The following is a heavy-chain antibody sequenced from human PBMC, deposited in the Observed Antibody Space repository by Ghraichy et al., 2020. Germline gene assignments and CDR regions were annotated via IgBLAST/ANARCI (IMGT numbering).Heavy chain of an antibody. CDR3: ARKFGHGDLNWFDP. D-gene: IGHD4-17*01. CDR2: IYYSGST. CDR1: GGSISSSSYY. V-gene: IGHV4-39*01. J-gene: IGHJ5*02. Sequence: ESMNISCTVSGGSISSSSYYWGWIRQPPGKGLEWIGSIYYSGSTYYNPSLKSRVTISVDTSKNQFSLKLSSVTAADTAVYYCARKFGHGDLNWFDPWGQGTLVTVSS.